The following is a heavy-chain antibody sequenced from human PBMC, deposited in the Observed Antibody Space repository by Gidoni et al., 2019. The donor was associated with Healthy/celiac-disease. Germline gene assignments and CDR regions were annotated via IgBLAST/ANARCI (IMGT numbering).Heavy chain of an antibody. D-gene: IGHD3-22*01. CDR3: ARLYSSGYYNDAFDI. J-gene: IGHJ3*02. CDR1: GGSSSSYY. Sequence: QVQLQESGPGLVKPSETLSLTCTVSGGSSSSYYWSWIRQPPGKGLEWIGYIYDSGSTNYNPSLKSRVTISVDTSKNQFSLKLSSVTAADTAVYYCARLYSSGYYNDAFDIWGQGTMVTVSS. CDR2: IYDSGST. V-gene: IGHV4-59*01.